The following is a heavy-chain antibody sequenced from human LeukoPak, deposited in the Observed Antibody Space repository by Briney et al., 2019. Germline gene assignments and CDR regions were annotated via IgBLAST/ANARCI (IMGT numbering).Heavy chain of an antibody. V-gene: IGHV3-64*01. J-gene: IGHJ4*02. D-gene: IGHD2-21*01. Sequence: GGSLRLSCAASGFTFSLYAMHWVRQAPGKGLEFVSAINSNGDSTYYASPVKGRFTISRDNSKNTLYLQMGSLRAEDMAVYYCAREERGQAINYWGQGTLVTVSS. CDR2: INSNGDST. CDR1: GFTFSLYA. CDR3: AREERGQAINY.